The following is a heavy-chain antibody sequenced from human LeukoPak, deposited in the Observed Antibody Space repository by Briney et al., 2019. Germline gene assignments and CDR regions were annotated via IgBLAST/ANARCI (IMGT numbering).Heavy chain of an antibody. D-gene: IGHD1-26*01. Sequence: GWSLRLSCAASGFTVSSNYMSWVRQAPGKGLEWVSVIYSGGSTYYADSVKGRFTISRDNSKNTLYLQMNSLRAEDTAVYYCARVAVMGATTGDYWGQGTPVTVSS. CDR1: GFTVSSNY. CDR2: IYSGGST. J-gene: IGHJ4*02. V-gene: IGHV3-53*01. CDR3: ARVAVMGATTGDY.